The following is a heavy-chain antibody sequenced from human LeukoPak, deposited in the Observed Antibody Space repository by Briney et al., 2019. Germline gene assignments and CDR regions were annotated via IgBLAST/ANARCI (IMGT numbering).Heavy chain of an antibody. CDR3: ARGNEASPFDY. CDR2: ITGSSKDI. CDR1: GFTFSSYG. Sequence: GGSLRLSCAASGFTFSSYGMHWVRQAPGKGLEWVSSITGSSKDIDYADSLRGRFTISRDNAKSSLFLQMNSLRVEDTAVYYCARGNEASPFDYWGQGTLVTVSS. J-gene: IGHJ4*02. D-gene: IGHD1-1*01. V-gene: IGHV3-21*01.